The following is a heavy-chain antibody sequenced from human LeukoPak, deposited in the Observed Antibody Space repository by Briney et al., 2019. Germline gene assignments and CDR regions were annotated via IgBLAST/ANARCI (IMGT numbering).Heavy chain of an antibody. CDR1: GDSVSSNSAT. D-gene: IGHD6-13*01. Sequence: SQTLSLTCAISGDSVSSNSATWTWIRQPPSRGLEWLGGTYFRSKWYNDSAESVKSRISINPDTSKNQFSLQLSSVTPEDTAVYYCARGGSGWYVSVFDPWGQGTLVTVSS. CDR3: ARGGSGWYVSVFDP. CDR2: TYFRSKWYN. J-gene: IGHJ5*02. V-gene: IGHV6-1*01.